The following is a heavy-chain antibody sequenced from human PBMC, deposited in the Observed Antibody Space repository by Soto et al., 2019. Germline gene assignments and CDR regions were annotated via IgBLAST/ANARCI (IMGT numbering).Heavy chain of an antibody. D-gene: IGHD6-13*01. CDR3: AREVGQQLAPGGWFDP. Sequence: TLSLTCTFSGGSISSGDYYWSWIRQPPGKGLEWIGYIYYSGSTYYNPSLKSRVTMSVDTSKNQFSLKLSSVTAADTAVYYCAREVGQQLAPGGWFDPWGQGTLVTSPQ. CDR2: IYYSGST. J-gene: IGHJ5*02. CDR1: GGSISSGDYY. V-gene: IGHV4-30-4*01.